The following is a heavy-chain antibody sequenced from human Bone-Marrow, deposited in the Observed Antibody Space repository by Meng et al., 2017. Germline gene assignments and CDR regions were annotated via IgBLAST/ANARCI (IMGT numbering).Heavy chain of an antibody. D-gene: IGHD3-3*01. CDR3: ARAAYDIWSGYAP. V-gene: IGHV4-4*02. CDR1: GASISSSHW. Sequence: GEVQESGAGLVKPSGTLSLTCAVSGASISSSHWWGWVRQPPGKGLEWIGEIYHDGSTNYTPSLKSRVTISVDKSKNQFSLKLSSVTAADTAVYYCARAAYDIWSGYAPWGQGSLVTVSS. J-gene: IGHJ5*02. CDR2: IYHDGST.